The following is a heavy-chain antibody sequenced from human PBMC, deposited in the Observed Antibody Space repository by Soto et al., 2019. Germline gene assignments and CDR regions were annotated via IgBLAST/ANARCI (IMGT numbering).Heavy chain of an antibody. CDR3: VKGYGSGTYYVEYFDY. V-gene: IGHV3-64D*06. J-gene: IGHJ4*02. D-gene: IGHD3-10*01. Sequence: PGGSLTLSCSASGFAFYGFAMHWVRQAPGKGLEYVAAISSNGGSIYYVDSVKGRITISRDNSKSTLYLQMSSLRPEDTAVYYCVKGYGSGTYYVEYFDYWGQGALVTVPQ. CDR2: ISSNGGSI. CDR1: GFAFYGFA.